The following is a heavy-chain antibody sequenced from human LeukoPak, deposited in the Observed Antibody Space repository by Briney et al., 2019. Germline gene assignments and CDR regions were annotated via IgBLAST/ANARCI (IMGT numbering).Heavy chain of an antibody. CDR2: ISSSSSTI. Sequence: GGSLRLSCAASGFTFSSYSMNWVRQAPGKGLEWVSYISSSSSTIYYADSVKGRFTISRDNAKNSLYLQMNSLRDEDTAVYYCARDYGYGDSVDYFDYWGRGTLVTVSS. V-gene: IGHV3-48*02. CDR1: GFTFSSYS. CDR3: ARDYGYGDSVDYFDY. D-gene: IGHD4-17*01. J-gene: IGHJ4*02.